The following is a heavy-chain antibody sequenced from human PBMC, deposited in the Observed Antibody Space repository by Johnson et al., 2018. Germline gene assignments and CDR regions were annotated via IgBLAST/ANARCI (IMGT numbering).Heavy chain of an antibody. V-gene: IGHV3-7*01. J-gene: IGHJ6*03. Sequence: EVQLVETGGGVVQPGRSLRLSCAASGFTFSSYGMHWVRQAPGKGLEWVANIKQDGSEKYYVDSVKGRFTISRDNAKNSLYLQMNSLRAEDTAVYYCARGGSPNYYYMDVWGKGTTVTVSS. CDR1: GFTFSSYG. CDR3: ARGGSPNYYYMDV. CDR2: IKQDGSEK. D-gene: IGHD3-16*01.